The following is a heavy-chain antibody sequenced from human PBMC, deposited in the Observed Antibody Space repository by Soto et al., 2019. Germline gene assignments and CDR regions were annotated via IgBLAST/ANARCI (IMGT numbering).Heavy chain of an antibody. J-gene: IGHJ4*02. V-gene: IGHV4-59*01. CDR3: VRGGGGYGNGMIDY. D-gene: IGHD5-18*01. CDR2: ISYIGTT. Sequence: KPSETLSLTCTVSGGSISNYYWSWIRQSPGKGLEWIGYISYIGTTNYNPSLKSRVTISVDTSKNQFSLRLTSVTAADTAVYYCVRGGGGYGNGMIDYWGQGTPVTVSS. CDR1: GGSISNYY.